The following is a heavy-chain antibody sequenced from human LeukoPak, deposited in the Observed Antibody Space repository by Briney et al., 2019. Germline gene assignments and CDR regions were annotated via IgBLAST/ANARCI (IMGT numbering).Heavy chain of an antibody. V-gene: IGHV3-53*01. D-gene: IGHD3-10*01. Sequence: PGGSLRLSCTVSGFTVSSNSMSWVRQAPGKGLEWVSFIYSDNTHYSDSVKGRFTISRDNSKNTLYLQMNSLRAEGTAVYYCARHGSITMVRGRLRYYYMDVWGKGTTVTISS. J-gene: IGHJ6*03. CDR1: GFTVSSNS. CDR2: IYSDNT. CDR3: ARHGSITMVRGRLRYYYMDV.